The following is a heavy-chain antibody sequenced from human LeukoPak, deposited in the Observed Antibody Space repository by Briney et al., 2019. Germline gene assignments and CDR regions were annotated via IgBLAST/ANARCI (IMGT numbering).Heavy chain of an antibody. Sequence: GGSLRLSCAASGFTFSSYAMSWVRQAPGKGLEWVSAISGSGGSTYYADSVKGRFTISRDNSKNTLYLRMNSLRAEDTAVYYCAQHPYSDVTFDIWGQGTMVTVSS. CDR1: GFTFSSYA. CDR2: ISGSGGST. J-gene: IGHJ3*02. V-gene: IGHV3-23*01. CDR3: AQHPYSDVTFDI. D-gene: IGHD1-1*01.